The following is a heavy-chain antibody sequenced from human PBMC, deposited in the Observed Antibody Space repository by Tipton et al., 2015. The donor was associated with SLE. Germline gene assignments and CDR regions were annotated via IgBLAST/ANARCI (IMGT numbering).Heavy chain of an antibody. D-gene: IGHD6-13*01. V-gene: IGHV4-59*08. CDR3: ARGDSSWSHSFDI. J-gene: IGHJ3*02. Sequence: TLSLTCTVSGGSISSYYWSWIRQPPGKGLEWIGYIYYSGNTNYNPSLKSRVTISVDTSNNQFSLKSSSVTAADTAVYYCARGDSSWSHSFDIWGQGTMVTVSS. CDR1: GGSISSYY. CDR2: IYYSGNT.